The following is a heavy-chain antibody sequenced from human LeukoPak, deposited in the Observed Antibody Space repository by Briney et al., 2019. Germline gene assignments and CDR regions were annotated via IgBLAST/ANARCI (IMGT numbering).Heavy chain of an antibody. Sequence: SGGSLRLSCAASGFTFSDFGIHWVRQAPGKGLEWVALISFSESNKYYADSVKGRFTISRDNSKNTLYLQMNSLRAEDTAVYHCAKDLRGLDAFDIWGQGTMVTVSS. V-gene: IGHV3-30*18. CDR3: AKDLRGLDAFDI. CDR1: GFTFSDFG. J-gene: IGHJ3*02. CDR2: ISFSESNK.